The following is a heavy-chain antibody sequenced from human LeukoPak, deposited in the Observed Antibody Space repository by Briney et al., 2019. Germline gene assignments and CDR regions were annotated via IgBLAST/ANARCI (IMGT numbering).Heavy chain of an antibody. CDR3: ARIARFLEWAS. J-gene: IGHJ5*02. CDR2: IYYSGNT. Sequence: SETLSLTCTVSGGSISSSSYYWGWIRQPPGKGLEWIGSIYYSGNTYYNSSLKSRVTISVDKSKNQFSLKLSSVTAADTAVYYCARIARFLEWASWGQGTLVTVSS. CDR1: GGSISSSSYY. V-gene: IGHV4-39*07. D-gene: IGHD3-3*01.